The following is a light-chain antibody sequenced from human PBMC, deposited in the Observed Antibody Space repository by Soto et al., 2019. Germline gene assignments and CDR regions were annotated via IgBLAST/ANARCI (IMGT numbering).Light chain of an antibody. J-gene: IGKJ1*01. CDR1: QSVSSF. V-gene: IGKV3-11*01. CDR3: QHCSNWPPRWT. Sequence: EIVLTQSPATLSLSTGERATLSCRASQSVSSFLAWYQQKPGQAPRLLIYGASNRATDIPARFSGSGSGTDFTLNISSLEPEDFAVSYCQHCSNWPPRWTFCQGTKVEIK. CDR2: GAS.